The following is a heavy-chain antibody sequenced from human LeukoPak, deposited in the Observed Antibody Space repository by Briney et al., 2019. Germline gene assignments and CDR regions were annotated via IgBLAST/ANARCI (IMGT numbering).Heavy chain of an antibody. V-gene: IGHV4-59*01. CDR3: ARSHCSSTSCYPWDAFDI. D-gene: IGHD2-2*01. CDR2: IYYSGST. Sequence: PSETLSLTCTVSGGSISSYYWSWIRQPPGKGLEWIGYIYYSGSTNYNPSLKSRVTISVDTSKNQFSLKLSSVTAADTAVYYCARSHCSSTSCYPWDAFDIWGQGTMVTVSP. CDR1: GGSISSYY. J-gene: IGHJ3*02.